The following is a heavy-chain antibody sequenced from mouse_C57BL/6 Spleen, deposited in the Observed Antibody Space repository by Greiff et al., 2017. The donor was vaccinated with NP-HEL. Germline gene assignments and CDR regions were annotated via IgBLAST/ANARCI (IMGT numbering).Heavy chain of an antibody. V-gene: IGHV5-17*01. Sequence: EVKLMESGGGLVKPGGSLKLSCAASGFTFSDYGMHWVRQAPEKGLEWVAYISSGSSTIYYADTVKGRFTISRDNAKNTLFLQMTSLRSEDTAMYYCARRYYGSSYNWYFDVWGTGTTVTVSS. CDR3: ARRYYGSSYNWYFDV. CDR2: ISSGSSTI. J-gene: IGHJ1*03. D-gene: IGHD1-1*01. CDR1: GFTFSDYG.